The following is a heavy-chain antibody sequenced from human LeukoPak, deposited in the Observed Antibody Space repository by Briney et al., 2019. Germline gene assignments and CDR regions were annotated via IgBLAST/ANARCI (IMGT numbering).Heavy chain of an antibody. J-gene: IGHJ4*02. Sequence: LSLTCTVSGYSISSGYYWGWIRQPPGKGLEWVAVISYDGSNKYYADSVKGRFTISRDNSKNTLYLQMNSLRAEDTAVYYCAKDSPFDYWGQGTLVTVSS. CDR2: ISYDGSNK. V-gene: IGHV3-30*18. CDR3: AKDSPFDY. CDR1: GYSISSGY.